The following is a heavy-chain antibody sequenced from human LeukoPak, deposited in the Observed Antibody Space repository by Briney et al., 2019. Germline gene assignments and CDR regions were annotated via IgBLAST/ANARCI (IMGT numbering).Heavy chain of an antibody. V-gene: IGHV3-30*18. CDR2: ISYDGSNK. Sequence: HPGGSLRLSCAASRFTFSSYGMHWVRQAPGKGLEWVAVISYDGSNKYYADSVKGRFTISRDNSKNTLYLQMNSLRAEDTAVYYCAKTGGPYYHDSSGYYVFDYWGQGTLVTVSS. CDR1: RFTFSSYG. J-gene: IGHJ4*02. D-gene: IGHD3-22*01. CDR3: AKTGGPYYHDSSGYYVFDY.